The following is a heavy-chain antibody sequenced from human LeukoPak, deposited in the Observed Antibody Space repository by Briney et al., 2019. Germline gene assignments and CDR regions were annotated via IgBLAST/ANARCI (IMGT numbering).Heavy chain of an antibody. CDR1: GYTFTSYY. V-gene: IGHV1-46*01. CDR3: ARDPGGYFDPGGFDY. J-gene: IGHJ4*02. D-gene: IGHD3-9*01. Sequence: GASVTVSCKSSGYTFTSYYMHWVRQAPGQGLEWMGIINPSGGSTSYAQKFQGRVTMTRDTTTSTVYMELSSLRSEDTAVYYCARDPGGYFDPGGFDYWGQGTLVTVSS. CDR2: INPSGGST.